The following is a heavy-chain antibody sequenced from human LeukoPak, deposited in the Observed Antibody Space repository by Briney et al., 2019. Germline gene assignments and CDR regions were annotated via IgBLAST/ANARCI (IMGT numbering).Heavy chain of an antibody. D-gene: IGHD3-22*01. V-gene: IGHV3-21*01. CDR1: GFTLSSYS. CDR3: ARDEIGDYDSGGYSGAFDL. J-gene: IGHJ3*01. Sequence: PGGSLRLSCAASGFTLSSYSMNWVRQAPGKGLEWVSSLISSSYIYYADSVKGRFTISRDNAKNPLYLQMNGLRSGDTAVYYGARDEIGDYDSGGYSGAFDLRGQGTMVTVSS. CDR2: LISSSYI.